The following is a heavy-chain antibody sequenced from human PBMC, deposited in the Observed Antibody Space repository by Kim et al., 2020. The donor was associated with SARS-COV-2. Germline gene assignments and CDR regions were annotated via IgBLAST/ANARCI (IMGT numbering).Heavy chain of an antibody. CDR1: GFTFSSYA. CDR3: ASGSYNYYYHYGMDV. V-gene: IGHV3-23*01. D-gene: IGHD1-26*01. Sequence: GGSLRLSCAASGFTFSSYAMSWVRQAPGKGLEWVSAISGSGGSTYYADSVKGRFTISRDNSKNTLYLQMNSLRAEDTAVYYCASGSYNYYYHYGMDVWGQGTTVTVSS. CDR2: ISGSGGST. J-gene: IGHJ6*02.